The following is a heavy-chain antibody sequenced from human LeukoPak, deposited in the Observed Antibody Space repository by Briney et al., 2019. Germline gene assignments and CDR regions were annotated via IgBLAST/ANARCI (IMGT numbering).Heavy chain of an antibody. J-gene: IGHJ3*02. CDR2: ISGSGGST. V-gene: IGHV3-23*01. CDR1: GFTFSSYA. CDR3: ASRITMIVVDPFGAFDI. D-gene: IGHD3-22*01. Sequence: GGSLRLSCAASGFTFSSYAMSWVRRAPGKGLEWVSAISGSGGSTYYADSVKGRFTISRDNSKNTLYLQMNSLRAEDTAVYYCASRITMIVVDPFGAFDIWGQGTMVTVSS.